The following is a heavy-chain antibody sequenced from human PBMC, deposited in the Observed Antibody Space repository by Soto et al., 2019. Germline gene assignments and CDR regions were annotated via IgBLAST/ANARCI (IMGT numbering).Heavy chain of an antibody. Sequence: SVKVSCKASGGTFSSHAFSWVRQAPGQGLEWMGGIIPIFGTTNYAQKFQGRVTITADESTSTAYLELVSLRSEDTAVYYCARGEGTYYDFWSGPRYFDHWGQGTLVTVSS. CDR3: ARGEGTYYDFWSGPRYFDH. CDR2: IIPIFGTT. CDR1: GGTFSSHA. J-gene: IGHJ4*02. D-gene: IGHD3-3*01. V-gene: IGHV1-69*13.